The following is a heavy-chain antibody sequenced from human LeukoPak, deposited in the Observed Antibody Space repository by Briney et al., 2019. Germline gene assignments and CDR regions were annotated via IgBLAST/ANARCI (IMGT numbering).Heavy chain of an antibody. CDR2: INPNSGGT. D-gene: IGHD6-13*01. J-gene: IGHJ5*02. CDR1: GYTFTGYY. CDR3: AREGRAAAGIVLLGWFDP. V-gene: IGHV1-2*02. Sequence: PWASVKVSCKASGYTFTGYYMHWVRQAPGQGLEWMGWINPNSGGTNYAQKFQGRVTMTRDTSISTAYMELSRLRSDDTAVYYCAREGRAAAGIVLLGWFDPWGQGTLVTVSS.